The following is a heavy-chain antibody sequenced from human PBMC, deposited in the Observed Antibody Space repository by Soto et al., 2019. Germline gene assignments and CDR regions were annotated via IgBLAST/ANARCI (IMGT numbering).Heavy chain of an antibody. D-gene: IGHD6-6*01. Sequence: PSETLSLTCAVYGGSFSGYYWSWIRQPPGKGLEWIGEINHSGSTNYNPSLKSRVTISVDTSKNQFSLKLSSVTAADTAVYYCARGVLSSSSGPAFDIWGQGTMVTVS. CDR3: ARGVLSSSSGPAFDI. CDR1: GGSFSGYY. J-gene: IGHJ3*02. CDR2: INHSGST. V-gene: IGHV4-34*01.